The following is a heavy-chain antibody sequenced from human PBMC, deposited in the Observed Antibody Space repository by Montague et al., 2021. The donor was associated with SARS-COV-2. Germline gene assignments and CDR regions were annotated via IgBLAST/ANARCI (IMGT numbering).Heavy chain of an antibody. CDR3: ARGVVAAPPMVDY. D-gene: IGHD2-15*01. Sequence: SETLPLTCSVSGEPISGFFWNWIRQPAGKGLEWIGRIYASGGTDYNPSLESRVTMSVDTSKNQFSLKVNSVTAADTAMYYCARGVVAAPPMVDYWGRGTLVTVSS. CDR2: IYASGGT. J-gene: IGHJ4*02. CDR1: GEPISGFF. V-gene: IGHV4-4*07.